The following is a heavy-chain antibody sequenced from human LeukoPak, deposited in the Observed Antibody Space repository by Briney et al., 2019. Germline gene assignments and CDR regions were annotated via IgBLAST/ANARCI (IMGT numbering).Heavy chain of an antibody. J-gene: IGHJ5*02. D-gene: IGHD3-10*01. CDR2: IYTSGST. CDR1: GGSISSYY. Sequence: SETLSLTCTVSGGSISSYYWSWIRQPAGKGLAWIGRIYTSGSTNYNPSLKSRVTMSVDTSKNQFSLKLSSVTAADTAVYYCARDRYGSGSYYKSWFDPWGQGTLVTVSS. V-gene: IGHV4-4*07. CDR3: ARDRYGSGSYYKSWFDP.